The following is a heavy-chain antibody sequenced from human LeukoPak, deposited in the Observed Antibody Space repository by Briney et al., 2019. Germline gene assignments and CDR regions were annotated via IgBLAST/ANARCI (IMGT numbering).Heavy chain of an antibody. Sequence: ASVKVSCKASGYTFTSYGISWVRQAPGQGLEWMGRIIPILGIANYAQKFQGRVTITADKSTSTAYMELSSLRSEDTAVYYCAIDSTDIVVVPALDYWGQGTLVTVSS. D-gene: IGHD2-2*01. CDR1: GYTFTSYG. CDR3: AIDSTDIVVVPALDY. J-gene: IGHJ4*02. V-gene: IGHV1-69*04. CDR2: IIPILGIA.